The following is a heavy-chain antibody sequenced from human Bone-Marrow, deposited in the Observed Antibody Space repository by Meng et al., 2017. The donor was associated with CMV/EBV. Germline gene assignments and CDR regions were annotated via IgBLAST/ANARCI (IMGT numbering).Heavy chain of an antibody. Sequence: GGSLRLSCAASGFSFSRYVIHWVRQAPGKGLEWLAVISYDGRNKYYGDSVKGRITISRDNSKNTLYLQMNSLRAEDTAVYYCARGYYDFWSGYPYYYYGMDVWGQGTTVTVSS. CDR3: ARGYYDFWSGYPYYYYGMDV. V-gene: IGHV3-30*04. J-gene: IGHJ6*02. CDR1: GFSFSRYV. D-gene: IGHD3-3*01. CDR2: ISYDGRNK.